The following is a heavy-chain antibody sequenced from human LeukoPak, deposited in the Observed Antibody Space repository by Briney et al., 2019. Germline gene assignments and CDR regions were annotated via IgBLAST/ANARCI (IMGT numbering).Heavy chain of an antibody. D-gene: IGHD5-18*01. V-gene: IGHV4-59*01. J-gene: IGHJ4*02. CDR1: GGSISSYY. CDR2: IYYNGGT. CDR3: ARAGGVDTAMDANFDY. Sequence: SETLSLTCAVSGGSISSYYWSWIRQPPGKGLEWIGYIYYNGGTNYNPSLRSRVTISVDTSKNHFSLRLSSVTAADTAMYYCARAGGVDTAMDANFDYWGQGTLVTVSS.